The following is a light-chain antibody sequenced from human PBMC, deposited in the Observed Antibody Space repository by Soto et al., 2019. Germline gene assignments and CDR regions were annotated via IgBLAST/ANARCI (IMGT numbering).Light chain of an antibody. CDR2: GAS. J-gene: IGKJ1*01. Sequence: EIVLTQSPGTLSLSPGERATLSCRASQSVSSRYLAWYQQKPGQAPRLLIYGASSRATGIPDRFSGSGSGTDFTLTISRLEHEDFAVYYCQQYDSPRTFGQRTKVEIK. CDR3: QQYDSPRT. V-gene: IGKV3-20*01. CDR1: QSVSSRY.